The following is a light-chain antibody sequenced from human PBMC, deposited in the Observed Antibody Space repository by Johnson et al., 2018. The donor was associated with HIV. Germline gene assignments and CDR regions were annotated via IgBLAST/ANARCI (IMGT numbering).Light chain of an antibody. CDR2: DNN. Sequence: QSVLTQPPSVSAAPGQKVTISCSGSSSNIGNNYVSWYQQLPGTAPKLLIYDNNKRPSGIPDRFSGSKSGTSATLGITGLQTGDEADYYYGTWDSSLSAEVFGTGTKVTGL. J-gene: IGLJ1*01. CDR1: SSNIGNNY. CDR3: GTWDSSLSAEV. V-gene: IGLV1-51*01.